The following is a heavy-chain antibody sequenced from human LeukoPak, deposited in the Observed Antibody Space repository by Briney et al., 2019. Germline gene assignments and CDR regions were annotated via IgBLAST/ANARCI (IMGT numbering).Heavy chain of an antibody. J-gene: IGHJ4*02. Sequence: GGSLGLSCAASGFTVSSNYMSWVRQAPGKGLEWVSVIYSGGSTYYADSVKGRFTISRDNSKNTLYLQMNSLRAEDTAVYYCARVSDGCYDSWGQGTLVTVSS. D-gene: IGHD3-22*01. CDR2: IYSGGST. CDR1: GFTVSSNY. CDR3: ARVSDGCYDS. V-gene: IGHV3-53*01.